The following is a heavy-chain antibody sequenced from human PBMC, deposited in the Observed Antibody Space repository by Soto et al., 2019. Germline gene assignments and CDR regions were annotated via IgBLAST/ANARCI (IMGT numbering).Heavy chain of an antibody. CDR2: ISYDGSNK. D-gene: IGHD2-15*01. CDR3: ARMASFYCSGGSCYPTYGMDV. CDR1: GFTFSSYA. J-gene: IGHJ6*01. Sequence: QVQLVESGGGVVQPGRSLRLSCAASGFTFSSYAMDWVRQAPGKGLEWVAVISYDGSNKYYADSVKGRFTISRDNSKNTLYLQMNSLRAEDTAVYYCARMASFYCSGGSCYPTYGMDVW. V-gene: IGHV3-30-3*01.